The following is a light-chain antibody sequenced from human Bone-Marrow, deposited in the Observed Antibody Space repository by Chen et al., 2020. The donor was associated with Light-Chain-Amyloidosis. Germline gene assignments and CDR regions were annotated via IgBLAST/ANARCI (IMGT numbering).Light chain of an antibody. CDR3: QQSYSSPP. CDR1: QSVTNY. Sequence: DIQMTQSPSSLAASVGDRVTITCRTSQSVTNYLNWYQQKPGKAPRILIYAASTLHTGVPPRFSGSGFGTDFTLTISGLQPEDFATYYCQQSYSSPPFGPGTKVE. V-gene: IGKV1-39*01. CDR2: AAS. J-gene: IGKJ1*01.